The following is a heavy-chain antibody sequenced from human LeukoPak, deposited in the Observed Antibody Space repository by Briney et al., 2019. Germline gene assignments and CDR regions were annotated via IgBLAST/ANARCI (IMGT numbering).Heavy chain of an antibody. CDR2: INHSGST. CDR1: GVSFSGYY. D-gene: IGHD6-13*01. V-gene: IGHV4-34*01. Sequence: PSETLSLTCAVYGVSFSGYYWSWIRQPPGKGLEWIGEINHSGSTNYNPSLKSRVTISVDTSKNQFSLKLSSVTAVDTAVYYCARGSLIAAAGTDAFDIWGQGTMVTVSS. J-gene: IGHJ3*02. CDR3: ARGSLIAAAGTDAFDI.